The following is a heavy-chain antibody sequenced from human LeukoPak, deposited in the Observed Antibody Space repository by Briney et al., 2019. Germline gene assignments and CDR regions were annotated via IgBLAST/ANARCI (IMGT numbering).Heavy chain of an antibody. V-gene: IGHV4-30-2*01. J-gene: IGHJ3*02. D-gene: IGHD2-2*01. Sequence: SQTLSLTCTVSGGSISSGGYYWSWIRQPPGKGLEWIGYIYHSGSTYYNPSLKSRVTISVDRSKNQFSLKLSSVTAADTAVYYCARGLYCSSTSCLRDAFDIWGQGTMVTVSS. CDR1: GGSISSGGYY. CDR3: ARGLYCSSTSCLRDAFDI. CDR2: IYHSGST.